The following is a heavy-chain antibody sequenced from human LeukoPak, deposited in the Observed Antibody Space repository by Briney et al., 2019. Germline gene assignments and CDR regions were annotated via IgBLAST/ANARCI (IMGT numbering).Heavy chain of an antibody. Sequence: GGSLRLSCAASGFTFSNYWMGWVRQAPGKGLEWVANIKTDGYDKYYADSVKGRFTISRDNAKNSLYLQMNSLRAEDTAVYYCARDQWLKEGLVDWGQGTLVTVSS. CDR1: GFTFSNYW. J-gene: IGHJ4*02. CDR3: ARDQWLKEGLVD. CDR2: IKTDGYDK. V-gene: IGHV3-7*01. D-gene: IGHD2-8*01.